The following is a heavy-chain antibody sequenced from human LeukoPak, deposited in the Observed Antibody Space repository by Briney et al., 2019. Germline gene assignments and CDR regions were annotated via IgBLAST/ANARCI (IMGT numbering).Heavy chain of an antibody. D-gene: IGHD3-10*01. CDR1: GFTFSSYA. Sequence: GGSLRLSCAASGFTFSSYAMSWVRQAPGKGLEWVSAISGSGGGTYYADSVKGRFTISRDNSKNTLYLQMNSLRAEDTAVYYCAKDPDGSGSYYDYWGQGTLVTVSS. V-gene: IGHV3-23*01. CDR3: AKDPDGSGSYYDY. J-gene: IGHJ4*02. CDR2: ISGSGGGT.